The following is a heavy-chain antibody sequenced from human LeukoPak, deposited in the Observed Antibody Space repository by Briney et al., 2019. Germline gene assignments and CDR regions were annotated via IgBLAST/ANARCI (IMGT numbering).Heavy chain of an antibody. D-gene: IGHD3-10*01. CDR1: GFSVSSAC. CDR3: AKGLLWFGNYYYYGLDV. Sequence: PGGSLRLSCAASGFSVSSACMRWVRQSPGKGLEWVANINKDGSEEYYVDSVRGRFTISRDNSKNTLYVQMNSLRAEDTAVYYCAKGLLWFGNYYYYGLDVWGHGTAVTVSS. CDR2: INKDGSEE. J-gene: IGHJ6*02. V-gene: IGHV3-7*03.